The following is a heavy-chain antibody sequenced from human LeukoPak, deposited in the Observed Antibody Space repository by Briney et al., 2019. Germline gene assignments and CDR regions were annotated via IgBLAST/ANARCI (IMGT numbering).Heavy chain of an antibody. D-gene: IGHD2-21*02. CDR3: ARDLGVTTFHYYYGLDV. CDR2: IKEDGSER. Sequence: GGSLRLSCEGSAFIFSGHWMNWVRQTPGKGLEWVASIKEDGSERQYVDSVKGRFSISRDNTKGSLFLQLNSLRAEDTAVYYCARDLGVTTFHYYYGLDVWGQGTTVTVS. J-gene: IGHJ6*02. CDR1: AFIFSGHW. V-gene: IGHV3-7*01.